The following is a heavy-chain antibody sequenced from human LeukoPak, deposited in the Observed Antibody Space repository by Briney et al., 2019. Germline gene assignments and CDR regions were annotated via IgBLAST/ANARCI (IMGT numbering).Heavy chain of an antibody. V-gene: IGHV5-51*01. CDR2: MYPGDSAT. J-gene: IGHJ4*02. CDR3: ARRAGISGYSFYLDS. Sequence: GESLKISCRASGYWFTSYWIGWVRQMPGKGLEWMGIMYPGDSATRYSPAFQGHVTISADSSISTAYLQWSSLKVSYTAIYYCARRAGISGYSFYLDSWGQGTLVTVSS. D-gene: IGHD5-12*01. CDR1: GYWFTSYW.